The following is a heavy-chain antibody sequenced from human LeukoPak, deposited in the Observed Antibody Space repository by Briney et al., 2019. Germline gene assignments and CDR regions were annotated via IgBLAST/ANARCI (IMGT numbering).Heavy chain of an antibody. D-gene: IGHD3-16*01. CDR2: ISVYNGNT. CDR3: ARMKVGSGGDYFDY. CDR1: GYTFTSYG. Sequence: ASVKVSCKASGYTFTSYGISWVRQAPGQGLEWMGWISVYNGNTNYAQKVQGRVTMTTDTSTNTACMELRSLRSDDTAVYYCARMKVGSGGDYFDYWGQGTLVTVSS. V-gene: IGHV1-18*01. J-gene: IGHJ4*02.